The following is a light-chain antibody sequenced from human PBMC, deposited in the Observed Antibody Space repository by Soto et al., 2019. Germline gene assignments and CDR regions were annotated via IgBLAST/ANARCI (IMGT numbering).Light chain of an antibody. J-gene: IGKJ4*01. V-gene: IGKV1-12*01. CDR3: QQSNSFPRT. CDR1: QAVSTW. CDR2: AAS. Sequence: DIQMTQSPSFVCASVGYRVTITFRASQAVSTWLAWYQQKPGDAPKLLIYAASTLQSGVPSRFSGSGSGTDFTLTIRSLQPEDFATYYCQQSNSFPRTFGGGTKVDIK.